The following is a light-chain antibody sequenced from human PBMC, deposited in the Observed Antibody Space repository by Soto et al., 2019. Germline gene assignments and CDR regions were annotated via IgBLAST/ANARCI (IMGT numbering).Light chain of an antibody. V-gene: IGKV1-17*01. CDR2: AAS. J-gene: IGKJ5*01. CDR3: QQYNSYSA. CDR1: QSISSY. Sequence: DIQLTQYPSSLSASVGDRVTITCRASQSISSYLNWYQQKPGKAPKLLIYAASSLQSGVPSRFSGSGSGTEFTITISSLQPDDFATYYCQQYNSYSAFGQGTRLEIK.